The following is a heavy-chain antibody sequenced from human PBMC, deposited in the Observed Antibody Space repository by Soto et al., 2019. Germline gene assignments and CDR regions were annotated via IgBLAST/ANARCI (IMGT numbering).Heavy chain of an antibody. V-gene: IGHV4-30-2*03. Sequence: SETLSLTCAVSGGSIGSRGDYWSWIRQPPGKGIEWIGYIYYSGSTYYNPSLKSRVTISVDTSKNQFSLKLSSVTAADTAVYYCARHWLQSWFDPWGQGTLVTVSS. J-gene: IGHJ5*02. CDR3: ARHWLQSWFDP. CDR1: GGSIGSRGDY. D-gene: IGHD4-4*01. CDR2: IYYSGST.